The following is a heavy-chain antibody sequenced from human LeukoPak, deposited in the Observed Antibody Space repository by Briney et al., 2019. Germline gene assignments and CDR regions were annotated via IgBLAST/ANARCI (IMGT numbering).Heavy chain of an antibody. J-gene: IGHJ6*03. V-gene: IGHV4-39*01. CDR2: VYYSGNT. CDR1: GDSISSSGRY. CDR3: ASPSTYEAGYFYYLDV. Sequence: SETLSLTCSVSGDSISSSGRYWGWIRQPPGKGLEWIGSVYYSGNTYYNPSLKSRVTISVDTSKNQFSLKLSSVTAADTAVYYCASPSTYEAGYFYYLDVWGEGTTVTVSS. D-gene: IGHD3-22*01.